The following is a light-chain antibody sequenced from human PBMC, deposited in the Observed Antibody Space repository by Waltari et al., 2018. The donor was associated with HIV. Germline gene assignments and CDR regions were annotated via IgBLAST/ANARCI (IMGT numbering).Light chain of an antibody. V-gene: IGKV3-11*01. Sequence: EIVLTQSPATMSLSPGQRATLSCRASQSIYVHLGWYQHKPGQPPRLLVYDSSKRVTDIPARFSGSGSGANFTLTISSLEPEDFAVYYCQHRSSWPPTFGGGTRIEI. CDR2: DSS. CDR3: QHRSSWPPT. J-gene: IGKJ4*01. CDR1: QSIYVH.